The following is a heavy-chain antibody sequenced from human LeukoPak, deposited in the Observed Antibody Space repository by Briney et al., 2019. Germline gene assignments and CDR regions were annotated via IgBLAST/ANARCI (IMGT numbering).Heavy chain of an antibody. CDR1: GYTFTSYD. CDR3: ARGGLRFLEWLWTHAFDI. V-gene: IGHV1-8*01. CDR2: MNPNSGNT. Sequence: GASVKVSCKASGYTFTSYDINWVRQATGQGLEWMGWMNPNSGNTGYAQKFQGRVTMTRNTSTSTAYMELSSLRSEDTAVYYCARGGLRFLEWLWTHAFDIWGQGTMVTVSS. J-gene: IGHJ3*02. D-gene: IGHD3-3*01.